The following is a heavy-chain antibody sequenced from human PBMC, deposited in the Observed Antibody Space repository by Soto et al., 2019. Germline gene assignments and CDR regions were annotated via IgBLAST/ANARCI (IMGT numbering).Heavy chain of an antibody. J-gene: IGHJ4*02. CDR1: GGTFSSYT. V-gene: IGHV1-69*08. Sequence: QVQLVQSGAEVKKPGSSVKVSCKASGGTFSSYTISWVRQAPGQGLEWMGRIIPILGIANYAQKFQGRVTITADNSTSTAYMELSSLRSEDTAVYYCAREDYDSSGYPMRVFDYWGQGTLVTVSS. CDR2: IIPILGIA. CDR3: AREDYDSSGYPMRVFDY. D-gene: IGHD3-22*01.